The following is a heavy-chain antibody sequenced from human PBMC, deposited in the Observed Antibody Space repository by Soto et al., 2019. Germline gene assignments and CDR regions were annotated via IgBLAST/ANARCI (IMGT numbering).Heavy chain of an antibody. Sequence: GGSLRLSCAASGFTFSSYSMNWVRQAPGKGLEWVSYISSSSSTIYYADSVKGRFTISRDNAKNSLYLQMNSLRDEDTAVYYCARDFYRRYNWNSQPGWFDPWGQGTLVTVSS. CDR2: ISSSSSTI. V-gene: IGHV3-48*02. D-gene: IGHD1-7*01. CDR3: ARDFYRRYNWNSQPGWFDP. J-gene: IGHJ5*02. CDR1: GFTFSSYS.